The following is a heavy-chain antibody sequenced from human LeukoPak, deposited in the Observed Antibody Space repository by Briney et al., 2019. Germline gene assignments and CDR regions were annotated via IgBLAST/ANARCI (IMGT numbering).Heavy chain of an antibody. Sequence: SETLSLTCAVYGGSFSGYYWNWIRRPPGKGLEWIGEVNHFGDTNDNPSLKSRVTISADTSKNQFSLKLGSVTAADTAVYYCARGSRLLWFREASYYFDYWGQGTLVTVSS. CDR1: GGSFSGYY. D-gene: IGHD3-10*01. V-gene: IGHV4-34*01. J-gene: IGHJ4*02. CDR3: ARGSRLLWFREASYYFDY. CDR2: VNHFGDT.